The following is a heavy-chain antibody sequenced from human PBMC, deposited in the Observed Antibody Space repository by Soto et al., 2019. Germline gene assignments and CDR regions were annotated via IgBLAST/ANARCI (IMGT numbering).Heavy chain of an antibody. D-gene: IGHD3-3*01. CDR3: AREEELRFLEWYGVPNGMDV. Sequence: GGSLRLSCAASGFIFSSYAMNWVRQAPGKGLEWVAVISYDGSNKYYADSVKGRFTISRDNSKNTLYLQMNSLRAEDTAVYYCAREEELRFLEWYGVPNGMDVWGQGTTVTVSS. CDR2: ISYDGSNK. CDR1: GFIFSSYA. V-gene: IGHV3-30-3*01. J-gene: IGHJ6*02.